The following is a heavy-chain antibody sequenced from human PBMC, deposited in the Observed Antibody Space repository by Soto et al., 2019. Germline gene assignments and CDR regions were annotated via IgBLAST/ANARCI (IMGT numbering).Heavy chain of an antibody. Sequence: VEVSCKASGYTFTSCAMRWARQATGQRLEWMGWINAGNGNTKYSQKFQGRVTITRDTSASTAYMELSSLRSEDTAVYYCARDDYGDYADYYYGMDVWGQGTTVTVSS. D-gene: IGHD4-17*01. CDR2: INAGNGNT. CDR3: ARDDYGDYADYYYGMDV. CDR1: GYTFTSCA. V-gene: IGHV1-3*01. J-gene: IGHJ6*02.